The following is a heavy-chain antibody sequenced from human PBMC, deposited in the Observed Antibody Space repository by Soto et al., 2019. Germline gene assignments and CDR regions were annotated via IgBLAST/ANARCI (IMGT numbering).Heavy chain of an antibody. CDR3: ARDPAIYSGNFDYGLDV. V-gene: IGHV3-48*03. D-gene: IGHD4-4*01. J-gene: IGHJ6*02. Sequence: EVQLVASGGGLVQAGGSLRLFCAVSGFTFSSYERNWVRQAPGKGLEWVSYIGTSGKTIYYADSVRGRFTISRDNAKNSLYLQMNSLRAEDTAVYFCARDPAIYSGNFDYGLDVWGRGTTVTVSS. CDR1: GFTFSSYE. CDR2: IGTSGKTI.